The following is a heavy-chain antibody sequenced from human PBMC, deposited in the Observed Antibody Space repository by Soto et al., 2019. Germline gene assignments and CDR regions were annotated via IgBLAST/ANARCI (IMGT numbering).Heavy chain of an antibody. CDR1: GFTFSSYA. D-gene: IGHD6-19*01. V-gene: IGHV3-23*01. Sequence: EVQQLESGGGLVQPGGSLRLSCAASGFTFSSYAMSWVRQAPGKGLEWVSAISGSGGSTYYADSVKGRFTISRDNSKNTLYLQMNSLRAEDTAVYYCAKLTSSGWLYFDYWGQGTLVTVSS. CDR2: ISGSGGST. CDR3: AKLTSSGWLYFDY. J-gene: IGHJ4*02.